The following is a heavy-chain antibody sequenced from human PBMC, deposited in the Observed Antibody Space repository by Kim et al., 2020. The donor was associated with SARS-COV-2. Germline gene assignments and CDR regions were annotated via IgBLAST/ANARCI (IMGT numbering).Heavy chain of an antibody. Sequence: SETLSLTCSISGGSTGRYFWTWIRQPPGKGPEWIGHISYDGSTNSNPALKSRATISVDASKNQISLKMTAVTAADTDVYYGARDSGSSGNSYYFDHGGQG. V-gene: IGHV4-59*01. CDR2: ISYDGST. CDR3: ARDSGSSGNSYYFDH. CDR1: GGSTGRYF. D-gene: IGHD2-21*02. J-gene: IGHJ4*02.